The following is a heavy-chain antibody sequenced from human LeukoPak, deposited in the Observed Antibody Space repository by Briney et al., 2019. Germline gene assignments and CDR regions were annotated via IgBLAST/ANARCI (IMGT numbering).Heavy chain of an antibody. CDR2: ISGSGGST. CDR1: GFTFSSYA. CDR3: ARGDDSSGYVSTEFDY. J-gene: IGHJ4*02. V-gene: IGHV3-23*01. Sequence: GGSLRLSCAASGFTFSSYAMSWVRQAPGKGLEWVSAISGSGGSTYYADSVKGRFTISRDNSKNTLYLQMNSLRAEDTAVYYCARGDDSSGYVSTEFDYWGQGTLVTVSS. D-gene: IGHD3-22*01.